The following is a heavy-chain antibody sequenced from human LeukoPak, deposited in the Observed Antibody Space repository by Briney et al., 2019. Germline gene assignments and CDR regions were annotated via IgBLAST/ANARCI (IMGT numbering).Heavy chain of an antibody. D-gene: IGHD3-22*01. CDR3: AIHLKAAIVVTRRGFDY. Sequence: GSLRLSCAASGFTYSSYRMNWVRQAPGKGLEWVSSISSSSYIYYADSVKGRFTISRDNTKNSLYLQMNRLRHEDTAVYYCAIHLKAAIVVTRRGFDYWGQGTLVTVSS. CDR1: GFTYSSYR. CDR2: ISSSSYI. V-gene: IGHV3-21*01. J-gene: IGHJ4*02.